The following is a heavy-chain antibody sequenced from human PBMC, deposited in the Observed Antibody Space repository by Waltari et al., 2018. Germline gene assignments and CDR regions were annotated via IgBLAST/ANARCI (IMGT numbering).Heavy chain of an antibody. CDR1: GFTFSRYW. J-gene: IGHJ4*02. Sequence: EVQLVESGGGLVQPGGSLRLSCGASGFTFSRYWMSWVRQTPGKGMEWVANINYDGSQKYYVDSVKGRFTIFRDNAKNSVYLQMNSLRVEDTAVYYCAKSRGFEYWGQGTLITVSS. D-gene: IGHD2-2*01. CDR3: AKSRGFEY. V-gene: IGHV3-7*01. CDR2: INYDGSQK.